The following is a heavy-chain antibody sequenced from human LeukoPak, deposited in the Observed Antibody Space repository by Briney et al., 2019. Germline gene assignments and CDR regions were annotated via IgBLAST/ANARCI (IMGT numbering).Heavy chain of an antibody. Sequence: PSETLSLTCAVYGGSFSGYYWSWIRQPPGKGLEWIGEINHSGSTNYNPSLKSRVTISVDTSKNQFSLKLSSVTAADTAVYYCARDFALQSSSWYWGNYYYMDVWGKGTTVTVSS. CDR2: INHSGST. V-gene: IGHV4-34*01. CDR1: GGSFSGYY. D-gene: IGHD6-13*01. J-gene: IGHJ6*03. CDR3: ARDFALQSSSWYWGNYYYMDV.